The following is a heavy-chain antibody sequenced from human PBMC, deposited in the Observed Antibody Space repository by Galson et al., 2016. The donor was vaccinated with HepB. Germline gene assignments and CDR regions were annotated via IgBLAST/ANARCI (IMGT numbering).Heavy chain of an antibody. CDR1: GFTFTAYS. J-gene: IGHJ6*02. V-gene: IGHV1-3*01. Sequence: SVKVSCKASGFTFTAYSLHWVRQAPGQGLEWLGWINAGTGITKYSQKFRDRVTITRDTSANTVYLDMTSLRSEDTAVFYCARGHGGDWRDYYGVDVWGQGTTVTVSS. CDR3: ARGHGGDWRDYYGVDV. CDR2: INAGTGIT. D-gene: IGHD2-21*02.